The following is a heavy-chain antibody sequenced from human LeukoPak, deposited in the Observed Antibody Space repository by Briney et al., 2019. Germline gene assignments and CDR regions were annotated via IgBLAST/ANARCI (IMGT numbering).Heavy chain of an antibody. CDR1: GFSFSSYA. J-gene: IGHJ5*02. V-gene: IGHV3-23*01. CDR2: ISGNGGST. CDR3: AKSPYTSSERYFDP. Sequence: GGSLRLSCAASGFSFSSYAMTWVRQAPGKGLEWVSTISGNGGSTYYADSVKGRFTISRDNSKNTLHLQMNSPRAGDTAVYYCAKSPYTSSERYFDPWGQGTLVTVSS. D-gene: IGHD6-13*01.